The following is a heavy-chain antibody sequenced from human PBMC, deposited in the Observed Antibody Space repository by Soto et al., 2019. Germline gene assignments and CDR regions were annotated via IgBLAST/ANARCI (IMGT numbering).Heavy chain of an antibody. Sequence: QVQLVESGGGVVQPGRSLRLSCAASGFTFSSYGMHWVRQAPGKGLEWVAVISYDGSNKYYADSVKGRFTISRDNSKNTLYLQMNSLRAEDTAVYYCARGDSSSYGMDVWGKGTTVTVSS. CDR1: GFTFSSYG. V-gene: IGHV3-30*03. CDR2: ISYDGSNK. CDR3: ARGDSSSYGMDV. J-gene: IGHJ6*04. D-gene: IGHD6-6*01.